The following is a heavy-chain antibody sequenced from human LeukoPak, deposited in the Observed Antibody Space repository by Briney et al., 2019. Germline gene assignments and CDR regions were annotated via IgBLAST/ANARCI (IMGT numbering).Heavy chain of an antibody. Sequence: GGSLRLSCAASGFSFSDWAMNWVRHPPGKGLEWVSSMGASGHLIDYTDSVKGRFTISRDNSKNTLYLQMNSLRAEDTAVYYCARDIVREWLVPDGMDVWGQGTTVTVSS. CDR2: MGASGHLI. V-gene: IGHV3-23*01. J-gene: IGHJ6*02. CDR1: GFSFSDWA. CDR3: ARDIVREWLVPDGMDV. D-gene: IGHD6-19*01.